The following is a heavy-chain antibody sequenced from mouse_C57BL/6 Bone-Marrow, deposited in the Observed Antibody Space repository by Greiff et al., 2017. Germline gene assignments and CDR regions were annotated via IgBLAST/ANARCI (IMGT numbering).Heavy chain of an antibody. J-gene: IGHJ2*01. V-gene: IGHV1-31*01. CDR2: IYPYNGVS. CDR3: AIDVMTTVPHLDY. Sequence: EVQLQQSGPELVKPGASVKISCKASGYSFTGYYMHWVKQSHGNILDWIGYIYPYNGVSSYNQKFKGKATLPVDKTASTAYMELRSLTSEDSAVYYCAIDVMTTVPHLDYWGQGTTLTVSS. D-gene: IGHD1-1*01. CDR1: GYSFTGYY.